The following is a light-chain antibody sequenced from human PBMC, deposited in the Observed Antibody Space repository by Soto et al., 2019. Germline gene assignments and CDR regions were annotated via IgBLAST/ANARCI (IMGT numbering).Light chain of an antibody. CDR2: DAS. Sequence: EIVLPQSPATLSLSPGERATLSCMASQSVNTFLVWYQQRPGQAPRLLIYDASHRADGIPTRFSGSGFRTAFTLSISSLEPNDAAVYSCQQRSNWPPINFGQGTRLEIK. J-gene: IGKJ5*01. V-gene: IGKV3-11*01. CDR3: QQRSNWPPIN. CDR1: QSVNTF.